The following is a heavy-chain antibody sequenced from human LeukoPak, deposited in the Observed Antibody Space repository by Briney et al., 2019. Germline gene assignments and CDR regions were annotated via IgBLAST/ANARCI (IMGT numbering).Heavy chain of an antibody. CDR1: GGSFSGYY. CDR2: LNQSGST. D-gene: IGHD3-9*01. CDR3: SSGPQLSDWSPLNCFDP. V-gene: IGHV4-34*01. Sequence: SETLSLTCAVYGGSFSGYYASWIRHPPGKGLEWMGELNQSGSTNYNPSLKRRVTISVDTSKNQSSLKLSSVTAADTAVYSCSSGPQLSDWSPLNCFDPWGQGTLVTVSS. J-gene: IGHJ5*02.